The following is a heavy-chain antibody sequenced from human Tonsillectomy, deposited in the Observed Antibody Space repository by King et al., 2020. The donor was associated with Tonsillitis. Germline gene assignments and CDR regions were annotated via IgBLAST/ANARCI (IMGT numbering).Heavy chain of an antibody. J-gene: IGHJ6*03. Sequence: VQLVESGGGVVQPGGSLRLSCAASGFTFDDYAMHWVRQAPGKGLEWVSLISGDGGSTYYADSVKGRFTISRDNSKNSLYLQMNSLRTEDTALYYCAKDYDRGASGNYYYYYYMDVWGKGTTVTVSS. D-gene: IGHD3-10*01. CDR2: ISGDGGST. CDR3: AKDYDRGASGNYYYYYYMDV. V-gene: IGHV3-43*02. CDR1: GFTFDDYA.